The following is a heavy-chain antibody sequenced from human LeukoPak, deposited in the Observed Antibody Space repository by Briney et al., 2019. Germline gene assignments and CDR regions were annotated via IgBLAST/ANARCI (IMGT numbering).Heavy chain of an antibody. D-gene: IGHD6-13*01. J-gene: IGHJ6*02. CDR1: GYTFTGYF. V-gene: IGHV1-2*04. Sequence: GASVKVSCKASGYTFTGYFMHWVRQAPGQGLEWMGWINPNSGGTNYAQKFQGWVTMTRDTSISTAYMELSRLRSDDTAVYYCARDRSSWSPIDVMDVWGQGTTITVSS. CDR3: ARDRSSWSPIDVMDV. CDR2: INPNSGGT.